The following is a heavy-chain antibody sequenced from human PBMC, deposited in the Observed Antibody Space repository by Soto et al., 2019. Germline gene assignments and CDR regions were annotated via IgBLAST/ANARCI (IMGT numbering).Heavy chain of an antibody. J-gene: IGHJ4*02. CDR2: IYYSGST. D-gene: IGHD4-17*01. CDR1: GGSISSYY. CDR3: ARTYGDYVFDY. V-gene: IGHV4-59*01. Sequence: QVQLQESGPGLVKPSETLSLTCTVSGGSISSYYWSWIRQPPGKGLEWIGSIYYSGSTNYSPSLKSRVTISVDTSKNQFSLNLSSVTAADTAVYYCARTYGDYVFDYWGQGTLVTVSS.